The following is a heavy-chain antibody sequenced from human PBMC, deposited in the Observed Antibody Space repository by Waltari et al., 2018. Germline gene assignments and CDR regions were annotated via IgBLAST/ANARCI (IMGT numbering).Heavy chain of an antibody. J-gene: IGHJ6*03. V-gene: IGHV4-34*01. CDR2: INHSGST. Sequence: QVQLQQWGAGLLKPSETLSLTCAVYGGSFSGYYWSWIRQPPGKGLEWIGEINHSGSTNYNPSLKSRVTISLDTSKNQFSLKLSSVTAADTAVYYCARGPRIAAAKYYMDVWGKGTTVTISS. CDR3: ARGPRIAAAKYYMDV. D-gene: IGHD6-13*01. CDR1: GGSFSGYY.